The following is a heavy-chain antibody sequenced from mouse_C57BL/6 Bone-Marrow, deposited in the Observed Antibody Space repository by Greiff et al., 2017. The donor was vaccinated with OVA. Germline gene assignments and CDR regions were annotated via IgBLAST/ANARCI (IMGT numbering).Heavy chain of an antibody. CDR2: IHPNSGST. CDR3: ARGGPFYYGSSYVTY. Sequence: KQPGAELVKPGASVKLSCKASGYTFTSYWMHWVKQRPGQGLEWIGMIHPNSGSTNYNEKFKSKATLTVDKSSSTAYMQLSSLTSEDSAVYYCARGGPFYYGSSYVTYWGQGTLVTVSA. D-gene: IGHD1-1*01. J-gene: IGHJ3*01. CDR1: GYTFTSYW. V-gene: IGHV1-64*01.